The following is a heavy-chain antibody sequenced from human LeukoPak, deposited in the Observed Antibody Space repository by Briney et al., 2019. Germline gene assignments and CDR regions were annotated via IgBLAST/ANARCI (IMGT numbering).Heavy chain of an antibody. D-gene: IGHD3-3*01. Sequence: TGGSLRFSCAASGFTFSSYAMHWVRQAPGKGLEWVAVISYDGSNKYYADSVKGRFTISRDNSKNTLYLQMNSLRAEDTAVYYCAKEEWLLAVYFDYWGQGTLVTVSS. CDR1: GFTFSSYA. CDR3: AKEEWLLAVYFDY. CDR2: ISYDGSNK. J-gene: IGHJ4*02. V-gene: IGHV3-30*04.